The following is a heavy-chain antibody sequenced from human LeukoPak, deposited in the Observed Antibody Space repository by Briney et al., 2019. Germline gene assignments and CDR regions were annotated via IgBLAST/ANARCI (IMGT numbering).Heavy chain of an antibody. CDR1: GFAFSTYA. CDR2: ISDDGGIT. CDR3: AISLRGGYNYGHGDF. J-gene: IGHJ4*02. Sequence: GGSLRLSCAASGFAFSTYAMNWVRQAPGKGLEWVSTISDDGGITYYADSVKGRLTISRDNSQNTVSLQMNSPRVEDTAIYYCAISLRGGYNYGHGDFWGQGTLVTVSS. D-gene: IGHD5-18*01. V-gene: IGHV3-23*01.